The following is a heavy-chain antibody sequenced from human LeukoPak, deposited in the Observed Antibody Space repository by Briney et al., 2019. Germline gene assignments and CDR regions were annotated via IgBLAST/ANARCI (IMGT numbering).Heavy chain of an antibody. CDR1: GFTFSSYW. CDR2: IKQDGSEK. Sequence: GGSLRLSCAASGFTFSSYWMSWVRQAPGKGLEWVANIKQDGSEKYYVDSVRGRFTISRDNSKNTLYLQMNSLRAEDTAVYYCAKEFYDFWSGYYRGPSWFDPWGQGTLVTVSS. D-gene: IGHD3-3*01. J-gene: IGHJ5*02. V-gene: IGHV3-7*01. CDR3: AKEFYDFWSGYYRGPSWFDP.